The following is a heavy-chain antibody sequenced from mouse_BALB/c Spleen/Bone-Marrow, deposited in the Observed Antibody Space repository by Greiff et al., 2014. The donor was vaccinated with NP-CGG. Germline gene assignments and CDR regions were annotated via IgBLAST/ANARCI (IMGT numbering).Heavy chain of an antibody. V-gene: IGHV1-9*01. CDR2: ILPGNGSA. CDR3: ARKGANDMDH. J-gene: IGHJ4*01. Sequence: QVHVKQSGAELMKPGASVRISCKATGYTFNAYWMDWVKQRPGQGLEWIGEILPGNGSANYNGEFKGKASFTAETSSNTASMQLSSMTSEDSAVYYCARKGANDMDHWGQGTSLTVSS. CDR1: GYTFNAYW.